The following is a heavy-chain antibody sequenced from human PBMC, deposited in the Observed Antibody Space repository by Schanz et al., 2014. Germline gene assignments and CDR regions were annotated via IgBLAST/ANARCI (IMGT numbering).Heavy chain of an antibody. Sequence: EEQLVESGGGLVQPGGSLRLSCAASGFSFSTYWMSWVRQAPGKGLEWVANIKRDGSEKNYLDSVKGRFTISRDNAKNTLYLQMNSLRAEDTAVYYCARPALWFGDNCFDPWGQGTLVTVSS. CDR1: GFSFSTYW. J-gene: IGHJ5*02. V-gene: IGHV3-7*04. D-gene: IGHD3-10*01. CDR3: ARPALWFGDNCFDP. CDR2: IKRDGSEK.